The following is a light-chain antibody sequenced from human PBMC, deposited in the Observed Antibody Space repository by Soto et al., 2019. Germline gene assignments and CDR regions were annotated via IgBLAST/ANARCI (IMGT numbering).Light chain of an antibody. CDR1: KSDIGVYDF. CDR2: EVV. CDR3: KSYAGSNTYV. Sequence: QSVLTQPPSASVSPGQSVTISCTGTKSDIGVYDFVSWYQHHPGKAPRLIIYEVVQRPSGVPDRFSGSKSGNTASLTVSGLQAADEADYFCKSYAGSNTYVFGSGTKV. J-gene: IGLJ1*01. V-gene: IGLV2-8*01.